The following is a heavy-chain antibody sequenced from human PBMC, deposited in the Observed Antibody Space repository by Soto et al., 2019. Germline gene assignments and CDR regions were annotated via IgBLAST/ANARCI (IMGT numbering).Heavy chain of an antibody. CDR2: IYSSGKT. J-gene: IGHJ4*02. CDR1: GFSVTSND. CDR3: ARFKTAEGTGGFDH. D-gene: IGHD2-8*02. Sequence: EVQLVEFGGGLVQPGGSLRLSCAASGFSVTSNDMSWVRRAPGRGLEWVSVIYSSGKTYYTDSVKGRFTISRDGSTNTLFLHMTSLRVEDRGVYYCARFKTAEGTGGFDHWGQGTLVSVSS. V-gene: IGHV3-66*01.